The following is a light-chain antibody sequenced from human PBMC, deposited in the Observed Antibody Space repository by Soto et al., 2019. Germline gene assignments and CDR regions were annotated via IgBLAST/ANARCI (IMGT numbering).Light chain of an antibody. J-gene: IGLJ2*01. Sequence: SYELTQPPSVSVAPGKTARITCGGNNIGSKSVHWYQQKPGQAPVLVIYYDNDRPSGIPERFSGSNSGNTATLTISRVEAGDEADYYCQVWDSSTDHHVFGGGTKLTVL. CDR2: YDN. CDR1: NIGSKS. CDR3: QVWDSSTDHHV. V-gene: IGLV3-21*01.